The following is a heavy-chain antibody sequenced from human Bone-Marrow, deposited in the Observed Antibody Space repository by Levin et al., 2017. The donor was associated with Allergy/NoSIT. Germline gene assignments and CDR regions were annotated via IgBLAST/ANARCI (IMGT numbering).Heavy chain of an antibody. D-gene: IGHD2-21*02. V-gene: IGHV4-59*12. CDR3: ARGGFSDCPQQTSYYSMDV. J-gene: IGHJ6*03. CDR2: IYHSGST. CDR1: GDSISPYY. Sequence: SETLSLTCTVSGDSISPYYWTWVRQPPGKGLEWIGYIYHSGSTTYTPFLPLLFTISVDTSKNQFSLDLSSVTAADTAVYYCARGGFSDCPQQTSYYSMDVWGKGTTVTVS.